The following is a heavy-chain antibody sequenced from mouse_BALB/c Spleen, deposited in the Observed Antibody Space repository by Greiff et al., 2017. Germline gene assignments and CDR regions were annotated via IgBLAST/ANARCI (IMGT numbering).Heavy chain of an antibody. CDR1: GYTFTSYY. Sequence: QVQLQQSGPELVKPGASVRISCKASGYTFTSYYIHWVKQRPGQGLEWIGWIYPGNVNTKYNEKFKGKATLTADKSSSTAYMQLSSLTSEDSAVYFCARDYYGVDYWGQGTTLTVSS. D-gene: IGHD1-1*01. V-gene: IGHV1S56*01. CDR2: IYPGNVNT. J-gene: IGHJ2*01. CDR3: ARDYYGVDY.